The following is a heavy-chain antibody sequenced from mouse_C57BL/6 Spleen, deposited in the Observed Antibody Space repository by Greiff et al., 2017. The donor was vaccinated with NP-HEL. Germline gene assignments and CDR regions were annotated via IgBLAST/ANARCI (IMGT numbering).Heavy chain of an antibody. D-gene: IGHD4-1*01. CDR3: ARQGLTGSAWFAY. J-gene: IGHJ3*01. CDR2: ISSGGSYT. Sequence: EVNLVESGGDLVKPGGSLKLSCAASGFTFSSYGMSWVRQTPDKRLEWVATISSGGSYTYYPDSVKGRFTISRDNAKTTLYLQMSSLKSEDTAMYYCARQGLTGSAWFAYWGQGTLVTVSA. V-gene: IGHV5-6*01. CDR1: GFTFSSYG.